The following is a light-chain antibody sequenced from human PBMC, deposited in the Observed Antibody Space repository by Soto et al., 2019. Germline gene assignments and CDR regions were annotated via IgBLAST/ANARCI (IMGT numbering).Light chain of an antibody. CDR2: AAS. J-gene: IGKJ2*01. V-gene: IGKV1-6*01. Sequence: AIQMTQSPSSLSASVGDRVTITCRASQGIRNDLGWYQQKPGKAPKLLIYAASSLQSGVPSRFSGSGSGTXXXXXXXXLQPXDFXXXXXXXDYNYPYTFGQGTKLEIK. CDR3: XXDYNYPYT. CDR1: QGIRND.